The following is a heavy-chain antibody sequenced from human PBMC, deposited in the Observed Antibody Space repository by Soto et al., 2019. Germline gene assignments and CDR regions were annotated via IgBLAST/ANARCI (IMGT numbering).Heavy chain of an antibody. V-gene: IGHV4-39*01. CDR1: GESISGSSYY. J-gene: IGHJ4*02. Sequence: SETLSLTCIVSGESISGSSYYWGWIRHPPGKGLEWIGSIYYSGLTYYNPSFKSRVTISIDTSKNQFSLKLSSVTATDTAVYYCARQRTTVVTQAYFDHWGQGALVTVSS. CDR3: ARQRTTVVTQAYFDH. D-gene: IGHD2-21*02. CDR2: IYYSGLT.